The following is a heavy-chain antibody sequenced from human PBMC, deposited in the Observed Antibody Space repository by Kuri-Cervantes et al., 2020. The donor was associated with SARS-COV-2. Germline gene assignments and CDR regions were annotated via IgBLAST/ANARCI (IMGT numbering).Heavy chain of an antibody. Sequence: GESLKISCAASGFTFSSYGIHWVRQAPGKGPEWVAVISYEATNKYYAASVKGRFTISRDNSKNTLYLQMNSLRAEDTAVYYCAKPHYSKAYYYYGMDVWGQGTTVTVSS. CDR3: AKPHYSKAYYYYGMDV. CDR1: GFTFSSYG. J-gene: IGHJ6*02. D-gene: IGHD4-11*01. CDR2: ISYEATNK. V-gene: IGHV3-30*18.